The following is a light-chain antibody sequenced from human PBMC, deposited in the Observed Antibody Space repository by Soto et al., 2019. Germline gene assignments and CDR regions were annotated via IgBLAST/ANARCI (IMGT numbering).Light chain of an antibody. CDR1: QSVLYSSNNKNY. V-gene: IGKV4-1*01. J-gene: IGKJ1*01. Sequence: DIVMPQSPDSLAVSLGERATINCKSSQSVLYSSNNKNYLAWYQQKPGEPPKLLIYSASSRESGVPERFSGSGSGTDFTLTISSLQAEDVAVYYCQQYYSTPRTFGQGTKVDIK. CDR3: QQYYSTPRT. CDR2: SAS.